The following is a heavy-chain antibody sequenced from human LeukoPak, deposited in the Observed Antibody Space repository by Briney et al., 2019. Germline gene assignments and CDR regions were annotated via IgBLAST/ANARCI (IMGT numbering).Heavy chain of an antibody. J-gene: IGHJ4*02. CDR2: INEDGSFT. V-gene: IGHV3-74*01. D-gene: IGHD2-21*01. CDR1: GFSFSGYW. CDR3: ARDLVMVNTPGDDFDY. Sequence: GGSLRLSCAASGFSFSGYWMHWARQAPGKGLVWVSRINEDGSFTSYADSVKGRFTVSRDNAKNTLYLQMNSLRAEDTAVYYCARDLVMVNTPGDDFDYWGRGTLVTVSS.